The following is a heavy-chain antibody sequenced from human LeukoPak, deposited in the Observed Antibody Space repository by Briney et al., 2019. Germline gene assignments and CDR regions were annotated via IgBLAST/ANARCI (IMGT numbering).Heavy chain of an antibody. CDR1: GYTFSSFS. J-gene: IGHJ4*02. CDR3: VRLRGNSDPSGFYYYYDY. Sequence: KPGGSLRLSCAASGYTFSSFSINWVRQAPGKGLEWVSSISVSSNYIYYSDSVRGRFSISRDDATDSLYLQMNSLRAEDTAVYYCVRLRGNSDPSGFYYYYDYWGQGTLVTVSS. D-gene: IGHD3-22*01. CDR2: ISVSSNYI. V-gene: IGHV3-21*01.